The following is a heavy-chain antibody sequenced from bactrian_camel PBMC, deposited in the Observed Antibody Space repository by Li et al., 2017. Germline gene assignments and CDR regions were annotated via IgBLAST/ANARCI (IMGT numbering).Heavy chain of an antibody. Sequence: HVQLVESGGGSVQAGGSLRLPCVRSGAISNNYCVGWFRQAPGKAREGVGTLDRDGTVTYADSARGRFTISHDGAKNTLYLQMDDLRPEDTAMYYCAAEFLCVIPDPKNYNYKGPGTQVTVS. CDR3: AAEFLCVIPDPKNYNY. V-gene: IGHV3S53*01. CDR2: LDRDGTV. J-gene: IGHJ4*01. CDR1: GAISNNYC.